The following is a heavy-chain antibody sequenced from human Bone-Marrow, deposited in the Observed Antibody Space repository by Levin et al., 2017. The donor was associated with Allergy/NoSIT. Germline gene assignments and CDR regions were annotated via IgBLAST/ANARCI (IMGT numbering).Heavy chain of an antibody. D-gene: IGHD2-2*01. CDR1: GFTFSSFL. CDR2: ISSEGGST. V-gene: IGHV3-64D*06. Sequence: GGSLRLSCSASGFTFSSFLMHWVRQPPGKGLEYVAAISSEGGSTNYADSVQDRFSVSRDNSENTVYLQMSSLRNEDTAVYFCVKDRGYCSTTSCSGGLHVWGQGSLVIVSS. J-gene: IGHJ4*02. CDR3: VKDRGYCSTTSCSGGLHV.